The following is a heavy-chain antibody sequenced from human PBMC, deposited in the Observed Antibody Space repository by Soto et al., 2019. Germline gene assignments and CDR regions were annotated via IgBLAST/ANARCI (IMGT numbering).Heavy chain of an antibody. Sequence: EVQLLESGGGLVQPGGSLRLSCAASGFTFSSYAMSWVRQAPGKGLEWVSAISGSGGSTYSADSVKGRFTISRDNSKNTLYLQRNSLRAEDTAVYYCARSMGYSSSWSQANWYFDLWGRGTLVTVSS. V-gene: IGHV3-23*01. CDR3: ARSMGYSSSWSQANWYFDL. D-gene: IGHD6-13*01. CDR2: ISGSGGST. J-gene: IGHJ2*01. CDR1: GFTFSSYA.